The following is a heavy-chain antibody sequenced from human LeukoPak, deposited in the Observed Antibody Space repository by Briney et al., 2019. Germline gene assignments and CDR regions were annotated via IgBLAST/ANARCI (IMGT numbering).Heavy chain of an antibody. V-gene: IGHV1-69*04. Sequence: SVKVSCKASGGTFSSYAISWVRQAPGQGLEWMGRIIPILGIANYAQKFQGRVTITVDKSTSTAYMELSSLRSEDTAVYYCARDSGYYDYVWGSYRYEYYFDYWGQGTLVTVSS. CDR3: ARDSGYYDYVWGSYRYEYYFDY. CDR2: IIPILGIA. J-gene: IGHJ4*02. D-gene: IGHD3-16*02. CDR1: GGTFSSYA.